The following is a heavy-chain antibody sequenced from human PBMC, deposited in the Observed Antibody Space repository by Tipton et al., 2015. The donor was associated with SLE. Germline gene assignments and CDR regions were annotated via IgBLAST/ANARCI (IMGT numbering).Heavy chain of an antibody. CDR3: ARDLSAVWFDP. V-gene: IGHV1-18*01. CDR2: ISAYNGNT. Sequence: QSGPEVKKPGASVQVSCTASGYTFTNYRINWVRQAPGQGLEWMGWISAYNGNTNYAQKLQGRVTMTTDTSTSTAYMELRGLRSDDTAVYYCARDLSAVWFDPWGQGTLVTVSS. J-gene: IGHJ5*02. CDR1: GYTFTNYR.